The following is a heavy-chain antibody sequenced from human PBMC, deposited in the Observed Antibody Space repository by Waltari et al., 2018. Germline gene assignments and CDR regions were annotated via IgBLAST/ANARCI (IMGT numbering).Heavy chain of an antibody. J-gene: IGHJ4*02. CDR1: GLTFSRYW. V-gene: IGHV3-7*01. D-gene: IGHD2-2*01. CDR2: INYDGSQK. CDR3: AKSRGFEY. Sequence: DVQLVESGGGLVQPGGSLRLSCGASGLTFSRYWMSWVRQTPGKGLQWVANINYDGSQKYYVDSVKGRFTISRDNAKNSVYLQMNSLRVEDTAVYYCAKSRGFEYWGQGALITVSS.